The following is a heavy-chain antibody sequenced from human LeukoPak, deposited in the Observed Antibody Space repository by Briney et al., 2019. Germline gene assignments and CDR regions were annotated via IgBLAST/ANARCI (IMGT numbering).Heavy chain of an antibody. Sequence: SVKVSCKASGGTFSSYGIIWVRQAPGQGLEWMGWIIPIFGTANYAQKFQGRVTIITDESTSTAYMELSSLRSEDTAVYYCARDYENSSGWYLSGYFDYWGQGTLVTVSS. D-gene: IGHD6-19*01. CDR1: GGTFSSYG. CDR3: ARDYENSSGWYLSGYFDY. J-gene: IGHJ4*02. V-gene: IGHV1-69*05. CDR2: IIPIFGTA.